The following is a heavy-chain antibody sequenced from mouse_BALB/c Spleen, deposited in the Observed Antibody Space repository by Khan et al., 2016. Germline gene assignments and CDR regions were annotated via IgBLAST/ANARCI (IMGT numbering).Heavy chain of an antibody. CDR2: ISYSGST. CDR3: AGYDGYFFDY. CDR1: GGSITSGS. D-gene: IGHD2-3*01. J-gene: IGHJ2*01. Sequence: EVQLQESGPSLVKPSQTLSPTCSVTGGSITSGSWNWIRKFPGNTLAYMGYISYSGSTYYNPSLKSRISIPREPSKHQYYLQLNSVTTEDTATYYFAGYDGYFFDYWGQGTTLTVSS. V-gene: IGHV3-8*02.